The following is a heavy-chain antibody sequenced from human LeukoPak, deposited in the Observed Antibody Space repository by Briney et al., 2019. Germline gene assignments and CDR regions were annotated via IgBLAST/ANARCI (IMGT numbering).Heavy chain of an antibody. V-gene: IGHV4-34*01. CDR3: ARASRITIFGVVDNWFDP. Sequence: SETLSLTCTVSGGSISSYYWSWIRQPPGKGLEWIGEINHSGSTNYNPSLKSRVTISVDTSKNQFSLKLSSVTAADTAVYYCARASRITIFGVVDNWFDPWGQGTLVTVSS. CDR2: INHSGST. D-gene: IGHD3-3*01. CDR1: GGSISSYY. J-gene: IGHJ5*02.